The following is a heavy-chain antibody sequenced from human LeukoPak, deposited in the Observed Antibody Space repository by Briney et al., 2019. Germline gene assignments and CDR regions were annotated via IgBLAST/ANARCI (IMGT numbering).Heavy chain of an antibody. V-gene: IGHV3-23*01. CDR2: VSGSGGYT. Sequence: GRSLRLSCAVSGFTFSSYALSWVRQAPGQGLDWVSAVSGSGGYTDYADSVKGRFTVSRDNSKNTLYLQMNSLRAEDTAVYYCAKAGSGWINPYYYMDVWGKGTTVIVSS. CDR1: GFTFSSYA. D-gene: IGHD3-3*01. CDR3: AKAGSGWINPYYYMDV. J-gene: IGHJ6*03.